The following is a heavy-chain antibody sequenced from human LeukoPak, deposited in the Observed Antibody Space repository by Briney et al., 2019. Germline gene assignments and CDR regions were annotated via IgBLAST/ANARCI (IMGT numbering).Heavy chain of an antibody. J-gene: IGHJ6*02. D-gene: IGHD2-15*01. CDR2: INHSGST. CDR1: GGSFSGYY. V-gene: IGHV4-34*01. CDR3: ARSPRRLGYCSGGSCYYYYGMDV. Sequence: PSETLSLTCAVYGGSFSGYYWSRIRQPPGKGLEWIGEINHSGSTNYNPSLRSRVTISVDTSKNQFSLKLSSVTAADTAVYYCARSPRRLGYCSGGSCYYYYGMDVWGQGTTVTVSS.